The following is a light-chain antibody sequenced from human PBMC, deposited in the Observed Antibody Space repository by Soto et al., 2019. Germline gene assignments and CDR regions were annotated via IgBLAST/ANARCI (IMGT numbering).Light chain of an antibody. CDR1: QYINTR. J-gene: IGKJ1*01. CDR3: PQSQRWHRP. Sequence: EILLTQSPSTRAAYPGSRRTLSCSARQYINTRLAWYHHRPGQAPRPLIYPTSIRAAGIPARFSVSGSGTTFTTTMIGVPPEDFEPYYCPQSQRWHRPFGQGTKVDIK. CDR2: PTS. V-gene: IGKV3-11*01.